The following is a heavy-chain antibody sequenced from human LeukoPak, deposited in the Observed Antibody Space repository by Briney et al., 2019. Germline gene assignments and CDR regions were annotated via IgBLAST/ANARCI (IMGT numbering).Heavy chain of an antibody. Sequence: ASVKVSCKASGYTYTGYYMHWVRQAPGQGLEWMGWINPNSGGTDYAQKFQGRVTMTRDTSISTAYMELSRLRSDDTAVYYCARDGGAYCGGDCYFTDDYWGQGTLVTVSS. V-gene: IGHV1-2*02. J-gene: IGHJ4*02. CDR1: GYTYTGYY. D-gene: IGHD2-21*02. CDR2: INPNSGGT. CDR3: ARDGGAYCGGDCYFTDDY.